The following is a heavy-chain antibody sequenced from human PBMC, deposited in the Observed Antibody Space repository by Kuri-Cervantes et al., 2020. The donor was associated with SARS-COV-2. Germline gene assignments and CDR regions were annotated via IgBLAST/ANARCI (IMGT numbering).Heavy chain of an antibody. J-gene: IGHJ6*02. CDR1: GGSISSSNW. D-gene: IGHD6-19*01. CDR3: ARGRDKRYSSGSYYYYGMDV. V-gene: IGHV4-4*02. Sequence: SETLSLTCAVSGGSISSSNWWSWIRQPPGKGLEWIGELNRSGSTNYNPSLKSRVTISVDTSKNQFSLKLSSVTAADTAVYYCARGRDKRYSSGSYYYYGMDVWGQGTTVTVSS. CDR2: LNRSGST.